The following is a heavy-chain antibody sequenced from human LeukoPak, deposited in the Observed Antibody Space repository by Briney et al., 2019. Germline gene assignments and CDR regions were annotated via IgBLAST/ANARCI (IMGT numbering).Heavy chain of an antibody. J-gene: IGHJ4*02. V-gene: IGHV3-23*01. Sequence: PGGSLRLSCAASGFTFSSYGMSWVRQAPGKGLEWVSAISGSGGSTYYADSVKGRFTISRDNSKNTLYLQMNSLRAEDTAVYYCAKEGILGYCSGGSCYSQFVRGWHDYWGQGTLVTVSS. D-gene: IGHD2-15*01. CDR1: GFTFSSYG. CDR3: AKEGILGYCSGGSCYSQFVRGWHDY. CDR2: ISGSGGST.